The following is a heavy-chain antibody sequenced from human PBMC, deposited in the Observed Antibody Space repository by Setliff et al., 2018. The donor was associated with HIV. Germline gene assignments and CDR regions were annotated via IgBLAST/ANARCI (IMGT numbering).Heavy chain of an antibody. CDR3: ARGGGFWSGQLDY. CDR1: GGSFSDHY. D-gene: IGHD3-3*01. J-gene: IGHJ4*02. Sequence: PSETLSLTCAVYGGSFSDHYWTWIRQPPGKGLEWIGEINQSGISNFNPSLKSRVTMPMDTPKKQFSLKLSSVTAADTAVYFCARGGGFWSGQLDYWGQGTLVTVXS. V-gene: IGHV4-34*01. CDR2: INQSGIS.